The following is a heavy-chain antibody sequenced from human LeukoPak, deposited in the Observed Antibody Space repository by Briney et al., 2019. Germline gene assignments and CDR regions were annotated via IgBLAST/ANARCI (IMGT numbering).Heavy chain of an antibody. D-gene: IGHD3-3*01. Sequence: ASVKVSCKASGYTFTGYYMHWVRQAPGQGLEWMGWINPNSGGTNYAQKFQGRVTMTRDTSISTAYMELSRLRSDDTAVYYCARYDFWSGLGAGYMDVWGKGTTVTVSS. CDR3: ARYDFWSGLGAGYMDV. CDR1: GYTFTGYY. J-gene: IGHJ6*03. V-gene: IGHV1-2*02. CDR2: INPNSGGT.